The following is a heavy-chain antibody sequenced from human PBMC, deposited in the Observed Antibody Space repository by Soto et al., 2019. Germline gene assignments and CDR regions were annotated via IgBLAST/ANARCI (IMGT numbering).Heavy chain of an antibody. D-gene: IGHD6-6*01. J-gene: IGHJ4*02. CDR2: ISAYNGNT. CDR1: GFTFTNYV. Sequence: GASGEVCCKASGFTFTNYVIRWVRQAPGQGLEWMGWISAYNGNTNYAQKLQGRVTMTTDTSTSTAYMELRSLRSDDTAVYYCAVVYSSSFLYFDYWGQGTLVTVSS. CDR3: AVVYSSSFLYFDY. V-gene: IGHV1-18*01.